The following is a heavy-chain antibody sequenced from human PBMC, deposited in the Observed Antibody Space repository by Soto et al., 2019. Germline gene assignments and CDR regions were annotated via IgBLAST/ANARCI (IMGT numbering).Heavy chain of an antibody. V-gene: IGHV2-5*01. Sequence: QITLKESGPTLVKPTQTLTLTCTFSGFSLSTSGVGVGWIRQPPGKALEWLALIYWNDDKRYSPSLKSRLTITQDTSKNQVVLTMTNMVPADTGTYYCADPYSLYSSSWYVFDYLGQGTLVTVFS. CDR1: GFSLSTSGVG. D-gene: IGHD6-13*01. CDR2: IYWNDDK. J-gene: IGHJ4*02. CDR3: ADPYSLYSSSWYVFDY.